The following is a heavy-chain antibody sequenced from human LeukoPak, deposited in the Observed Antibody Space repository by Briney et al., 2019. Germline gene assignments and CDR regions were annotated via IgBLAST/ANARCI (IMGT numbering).Heavy chain of an antibody. Sequence: GGSLRLSCAASGFTFSSYSMNWVRQAPGKGLEWVSSISSSSSYIYYADSVKGRFTISRDNAKDSLYLQMNSLRAEDTAVYYCARDERLEFDYWGQGTLVTVSS. J-gene: IGHJ4*02. CDR1: GFTFSSYS. V-gene: IGHV3-21*01. D-gene: IGHD1-1*01. CDR2: ISSSSSYI. CDR3: ARDERLEFDY.